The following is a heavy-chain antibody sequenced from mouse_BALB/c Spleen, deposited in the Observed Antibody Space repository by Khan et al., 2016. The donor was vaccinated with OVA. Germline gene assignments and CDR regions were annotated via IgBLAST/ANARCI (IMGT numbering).Heavy chain of an antibody. J-gene: IGHJ1*01. CDR2: IYYSGTV. Sequence: EVQLQESGPGLVKPSQTVSLTCTVTGISITSGNYRWSWIRQFPGNKLEWIGNIYYSGTVTYNPSLTSRTTITRDTSKNQFFLEMNSLTAEDTATYYCARDYGGLYWYFDVWSAGTTVTVSS. CDR1: GISITSGNYR. V-gene: IGHV3-5*02. D-gene: IGHD1-1*02. CDR3: ARDYGGLYWYFDV.